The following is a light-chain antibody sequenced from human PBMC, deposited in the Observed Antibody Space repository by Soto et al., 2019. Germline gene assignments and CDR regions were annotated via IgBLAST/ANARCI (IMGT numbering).Light chain of an antibody. CDR1: NSDIGSYNY. CDR3: SSYTDSSARV. CDR2: DVN. J-gene: IGLJ3*02. Sequence: QSALTQPASVSGSPGQSITISCAGTNSDIGSYNYVSWYQHFPGKAPRLVIYDVNNRPSGVPNRFSGSKSGNTASLTISGRQAEDEADYYCSSYTDSSARVFGGGTKRTVL. V-gene: IGLV2-14*03.